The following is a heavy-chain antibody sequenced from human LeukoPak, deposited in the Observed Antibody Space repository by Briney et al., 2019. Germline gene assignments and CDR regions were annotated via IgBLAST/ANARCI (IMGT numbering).Heavy chain of an antibody. J-gene: IGHJ3*01. CDR1: GDYIPSGAYC. CDR2: IYDSGST. V-gene: IGHV4-31*03. D-gene: IGHD1-26*01. Sequence: SETLSLTCTVSGDYIPSGAYCLSWIRQHPGKGLEWLGHIYDSGSTYYNPSLMSRVTISVDTSKNQLSLKLRFVTAADTAVYYCASVGTTTHAFDFWGQGTMVTVSS. CDR3: ASVGTTTHAFDF.